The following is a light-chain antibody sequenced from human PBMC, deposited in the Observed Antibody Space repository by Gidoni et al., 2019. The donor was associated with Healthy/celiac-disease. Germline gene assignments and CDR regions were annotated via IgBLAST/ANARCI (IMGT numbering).Light chain of an antibody. V-gene: IGKV1-33*01. CDR1: QDISNY. CDR3: QQYDNHPPLT. CDR2: DAS. J-gene: IGKJ4*01. Sequence: DIQMNQSPSFLSASVGDRVTITCQASQDISNYLNWYQQKPGKAPKLLIYDASNLETGVPSRFSGSGSGTDFTFTISSLQPEDIATYYCQQYDNHPPLTFGGGTKVEIK.